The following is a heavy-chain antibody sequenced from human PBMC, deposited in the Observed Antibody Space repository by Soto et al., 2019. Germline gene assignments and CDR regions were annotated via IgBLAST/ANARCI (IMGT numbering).Heavy chain of an antibody. J-gene: IGHJ6*02. CDR3: AKAFYPSDFWSGYFGDYYYYYGMDV. V-gene: IGHV3-23*01. D-gene: IGHD3-3*01. CDR1: GFTFSSYA. CDR2: ISGSGGST. Sequence: GSLRLSCAASGFTFSSYAMSWVRQAPGKGLEWVSAISGSGGSTYYADSVKGRFTISRDNSKNTLHLQMNSLRAEDTAVYYCAKAFYPSDFWSGYFGDYYYYYGMDVWGQGTTVTVSS.